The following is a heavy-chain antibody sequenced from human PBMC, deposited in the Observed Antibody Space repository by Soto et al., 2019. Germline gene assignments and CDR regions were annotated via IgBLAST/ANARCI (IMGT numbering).Heavy chain of an antibody. J-gene: IGHJ4*02. CDR3: ARGSYYSGWV. D-gene: IGHD6-19*01. CDR2: TYYRSNWYT. V-gene: IGHV6-1*01. CDR1: GDSVSSTSTA. Sequence: SQTLSLTCAISGDSVSSTSTAWSWIRQSPLRGLEWLGGTYYRSNWYTDYAVSVKSRITISPDTSKNQFSLQLNSVTPEDTAVYYCARGSYYSGWVWGQGTLVTVSS.